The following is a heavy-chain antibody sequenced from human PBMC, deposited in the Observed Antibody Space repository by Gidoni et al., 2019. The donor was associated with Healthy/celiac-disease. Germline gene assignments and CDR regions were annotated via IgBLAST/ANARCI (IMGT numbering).Heavy chain of an antibody. Sequence: QVQLQESGPGLVIPSGTLSLTCSVSGGSISSSNGWSWVRQPPGKGLEWIGEIDHSGGTHYNPSHRSRVTISVDKSKNQFSLKLSAVTAADTAVYYCARDLVGSRSVSGMDVWGQGTTVTVSS. CDR2: IDHSGGT. D-gene: IGHD6-13*01. CDR3: ARDLVGSRSVSGMDV. CDR1: GGSISSSNG. J-gene: IGHJ6*02. V-gene: IGHV4-4*02.